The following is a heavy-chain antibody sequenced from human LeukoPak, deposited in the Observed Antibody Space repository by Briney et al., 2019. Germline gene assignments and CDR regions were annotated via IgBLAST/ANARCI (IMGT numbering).Heavy chain of an antibody. V-gene: IGHV3-23*01. CDR2: ITSSGSNT. D-gene: IGHD3-22*01. J-gene: IGHJ4*02. Sequence: GSLRLSCAASGFTFSSYSMSWVRQAPGKGLEWVSAITSSGSNTYFADSVEGRFTISRDNSKNTLYLQMNSLRAEDTAVYLCAKRDTSGSYYFDYWGQGTLVTVSS. CDR3: AKRDTSGSYYFDY. CDR1: GFTFSSYS.